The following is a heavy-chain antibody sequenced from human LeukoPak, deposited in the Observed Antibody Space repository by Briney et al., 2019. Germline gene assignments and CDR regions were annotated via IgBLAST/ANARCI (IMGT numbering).Heavy chain of an antibody. D-gene: IGHD3-10*01. Sequence: GGSLRLSCAASGFTFSSYEMNWVRQAPGKGREWTSYISGSGSVSYYEDSVKGRFTISRDNAKNSLYLQMNSLRDEDTALYYCARDGGFGFLAAFDIWGQGTMVTVSS. CDR3: ARDGGFGFLAAFDI. CDR2: ISGSGSVS. J-gene: IGHJ3*02. CDR1: GFTFSSYE. V-gene: IGHV3-48*03.